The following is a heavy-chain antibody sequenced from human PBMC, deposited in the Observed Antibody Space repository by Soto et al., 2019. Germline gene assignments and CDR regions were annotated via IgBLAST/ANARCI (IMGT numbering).Heavy chain of an antibody. Sequence: ASVKVSCKASGYTFTSYGISWVRQAPGQGLEWMGWISAYNGNTNYAQKLQGRVTMTTDTSTSTAYMELRSLRSDDTAVYYCARVSLPRYYYYGMDVWGQGTTVTVSS. V-gene: IGHV1-18*01. CDR1: GYTFTSYG. J-gene: IGHJ6*02. CDR3: ARVSLPRYYYYGMDV. CDR2: ISAYNGNT.